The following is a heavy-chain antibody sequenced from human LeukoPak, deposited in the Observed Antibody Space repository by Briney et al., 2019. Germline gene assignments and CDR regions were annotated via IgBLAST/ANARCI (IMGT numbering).Heavy chain of an antibody. CDR2: IQSDGGNK. J-gene: IGHJ4*02. Sequence: GGSLRLSCTASGFTFRSYGMHWVRQAPGKGLEWLAFIQSDGGNKYYADSVKGRFTISRDNAKNSLYLQMNSLRAEDTAMYFCTRNPGDNFYWGQGTLVTVSS. D-gene: IGHD7-27*01. V-gene: IGHV3-30*02. CDR3: TRNPGDNFY. CDR1: GFTFRSYG.